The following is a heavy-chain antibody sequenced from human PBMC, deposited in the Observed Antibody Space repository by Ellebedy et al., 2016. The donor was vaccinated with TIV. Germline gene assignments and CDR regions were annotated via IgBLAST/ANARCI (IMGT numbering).Heavy chain of an antibody. CDR1: GFIYNDYP. V-gene: IGHV3-23*01. CDR2: ISGTDGST. CDR3: AKGRDNSGWYWAY. J-gene: IGHJ4*02. D-gene: IGHD6-19*01. Sequence: GESLKIPCAVSGFIYNDYPMAWVRQTPGKGLEWVSSISGTDGSTYYADSVKGRFTISRDNSKTTLSLQMNDLRAEDTAVYYCAKGRDNSGWYWAYWGQGSLVTVSS.